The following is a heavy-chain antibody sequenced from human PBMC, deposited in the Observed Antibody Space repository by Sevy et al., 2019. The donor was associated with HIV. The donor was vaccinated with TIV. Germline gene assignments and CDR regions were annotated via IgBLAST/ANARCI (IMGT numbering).Heavy chain of an antibody. V-gene: IGHV1-18*01. CDR3: ARDLGTPYYYYYMDV. J-gene: IGHJ6*03. CDR1: GYTFINYG. CDR2: ISAYNGNT. D-gene: IGHD1-1*01. Sequence: ASVKVSCKASGYTFINYGITWVRQAPGQGLEWMGWISAYNGNTNYAQKLQGRVTMTTDTSTSTAYMELRSLGSDDTAVYYCARDLGTPYYYYYMDVWGKGTTVTVSS.